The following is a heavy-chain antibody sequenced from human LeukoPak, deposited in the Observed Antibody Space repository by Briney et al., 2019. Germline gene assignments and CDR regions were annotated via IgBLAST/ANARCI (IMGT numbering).Heavy chain of an antibody. CDR3: ARDRSGGYNFDY. D-gene: IGHD3-10*01. V-gene: IGHV1-69*05. Sequence: SVKVSCKASGGTFSSYAISWVRQAPGQGLEWMGRIIPIFGTANYAQKFQGRVTITTDESTGTAYMELSSLRSEDTAVYYCARDRSGGYNFDYWGQGTLVTVSS. CDR1: GGTFSSYA. J-gene: IGHJ4*02. CDR2: IIPIFGTA.